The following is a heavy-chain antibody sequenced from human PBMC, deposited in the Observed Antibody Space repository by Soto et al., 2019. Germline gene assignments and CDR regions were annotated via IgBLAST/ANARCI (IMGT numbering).Heavy chain of an antibody. D-gene: IGHD6-13*01. CDR3: ARGLEAAAGSEYYFDY. CDR1: GFTFSSYG. Sequence: QVQLVESGGGVVQPGRSLRLSCAASGFTFSSYGMHWVRQAPGKGLEWVAVISYDGSNKYYADSVKGRFTISRDNSKNTLYLQMNSLRAEDTAVYYCARGLEAAAGSEYYFDYWGQGTLVTVSS. CDR2: ISYDGSNK. J-gene: IGHJ4*02. V-gene: IGHV3-30*03.